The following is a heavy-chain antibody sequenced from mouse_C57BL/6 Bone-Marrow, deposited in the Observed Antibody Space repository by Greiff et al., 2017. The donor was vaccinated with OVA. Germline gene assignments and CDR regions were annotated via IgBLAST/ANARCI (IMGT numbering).Heavy chain of an antibody. CDR3: ARPSSFAWFAY. V-gene: IGHV5-4*03. J-gene: IGHJ3*01. CDR1: GFTFSSYA. CDR2: ISDGGSYT. Sequence: EVKLVESGGGLVKPGGSLKLSCAASGFTFSSYAMSWVRQTPEKRLEWVATISDGGSYTYYPDNVKGRFTISRDNAKNNLYLQMSHLKSEDTAMYYCARPSSFAWFAYWGQGTLVTVSA.